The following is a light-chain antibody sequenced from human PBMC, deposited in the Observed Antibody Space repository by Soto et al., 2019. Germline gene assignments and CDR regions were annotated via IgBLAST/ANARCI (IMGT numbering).Light chain of an antibody. CDR2: VAS. J-gene: IGKJ5*01. V-gene: IGKV1-9*01. CDR1: QGISTY. Sequence: DIQLTQSPSFLSASVGDRVTITCRASQGISTYLAWYQQKPGKAPKLLIYVASALQSGVPSRFSGSGSGTEFTLTISSLQPEDFATYYCQQVNSYPSITFGQGTRLEIK. CDR3: QQVNSYPSIT.